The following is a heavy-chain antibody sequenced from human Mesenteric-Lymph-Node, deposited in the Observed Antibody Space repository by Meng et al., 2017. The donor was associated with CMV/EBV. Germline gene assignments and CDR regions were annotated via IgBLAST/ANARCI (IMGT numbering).Heavy chain of an antibody. CDR1: GYTFSSYY. CDR2: IIPIFGTA. J-gene: IGHJ6*02. D-gene: IGHD6-6*01. CDR3: ARDPFEYSSSYGMDV. V-gene: IGHV1-69*05. Sequence: SVKVSCKASGYTFSSYYVHWVRQAPGQGLEWMGGIIPIFGTANYAQKFQGRVTITTDESTSTAYMELSSLRSEDTAVYYCARDPFEYSSSYGMDVWGQGTTVTVSS.